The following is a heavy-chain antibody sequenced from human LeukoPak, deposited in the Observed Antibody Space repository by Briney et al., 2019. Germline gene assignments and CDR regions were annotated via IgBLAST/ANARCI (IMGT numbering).Heavy chain of an antibody. D-gene: IGHD1-26*01. CDR1: DFNFNYVW. J-gene: IGHJ6*02. V-gene: IGHV3-15*01. Sequence: GGSLRLSCAASDFNFNYVWMSWVRQAPGKGLEWVGRIKTKIDGETTDYAAPVKGRFTISRDDSKSTLYLQMNRLKTEDSAVYYCTTERNWELLRPYGMNIWGQGTTVTVSS. CDR3: TTERNWELLRPYGMNI. CDR2: IKTKIDGETT.